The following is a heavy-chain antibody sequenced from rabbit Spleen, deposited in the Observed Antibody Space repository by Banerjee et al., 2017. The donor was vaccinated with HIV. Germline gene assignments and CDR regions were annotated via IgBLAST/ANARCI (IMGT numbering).Heavy chain of an antibody. CDR3: ARGGGL. V-gene: IGHV1S40*01. Sequence: QSLEESGGDLVKPGASLTLTCTASGFSFSSSYYMCWVRQAPGKGLEWIGYIDPLFGSAYYASWVNGRFSISRENTQNTVSLQLNSLTAADTATYFCARGGGLWGQGTLVTVS. CDR1: GFSFSSSYY. J-gene: IGHJ3*01. CDR2: IDPLFGSA.